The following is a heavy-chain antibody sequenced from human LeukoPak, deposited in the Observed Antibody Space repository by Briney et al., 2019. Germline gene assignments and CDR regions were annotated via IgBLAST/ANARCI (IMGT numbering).Heavy chain of an antibody. CDR2: ISSSSSYI. J-gene: IGHJ6*02. V-gene: IGHV3-21*01. Sequence: PGGSLRLSCAASGFTFSSYSMNWVRQAPGKGLEWVSSISSSSSYIYYADSVKGRFTISRDNAKNSLYLQMNSLRAEDTAVYYCARDLYYDSSGRYGMDVWGQGTTVTVSS. CDR1: GFTFSSYS. CDR3: ARDLYYDSSGRYGMDV. D-gene: IGHD3-22*01.